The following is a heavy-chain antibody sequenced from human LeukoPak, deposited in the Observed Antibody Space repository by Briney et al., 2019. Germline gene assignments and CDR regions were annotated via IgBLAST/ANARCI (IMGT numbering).Heavy chain of an antibody. D-gene: IGHD5-24*01. CDR1: GYTFTGYY. CDR2: ISAYNGNT. V-gene: IGHV1-18*04. J-gene: IGHJ4*02. Sequence: ASVKVSCKASGYTFTGYYMHWVRQAPGQGLEWMGWISAYNGNTNYAQKLQGRVTMTTDTSTSTAYMELRSLRSDDTAVYYCARVRRRDGYNPNYDYWGQGTLVTVSS. CDR3: ARVRRRDGYNPNYDY.